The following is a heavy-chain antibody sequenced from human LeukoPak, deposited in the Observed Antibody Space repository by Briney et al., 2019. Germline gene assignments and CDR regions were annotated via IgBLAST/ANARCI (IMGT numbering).Heavy chain of an antibody. CDR1: GFTFSGNW. CDR3: AKLLGTGTTYDS. D-gene: IGHD1-1*01. J-gene: IGHJ4*02. CDR2: INPDGSQK. Sequence: GGSLRLSCEASGFTFSGNWMSWVRQAPGKGLEWVASINPDGSQKHYVDSVKGRFTISRDNTKGSLYLQMNSLGAEDTAMYYCAKLLGTGTTYDSRGQGTRVTVSS. V-gene: IGHV3-7*01.